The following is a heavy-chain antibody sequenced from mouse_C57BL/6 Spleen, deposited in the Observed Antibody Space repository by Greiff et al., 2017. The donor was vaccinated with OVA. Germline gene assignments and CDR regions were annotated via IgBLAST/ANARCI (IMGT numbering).Heavy chain of an antibody. V-gene: IGHV1-61*01. Sequence: QVQLQQPGAELVRPGSSVKLSCKASGYTFTSYWMDWVKQRPGQGLEWIGNFSPSDSETHYNQKFKDKATLTVDKSSSTAYMQLSSLTSEDSAVDYCERHYGSSLGAMDYWGQGTSVTVSS. D-gene: IGHD1-1*01. J-gene: IGHJ4*01. CDR3: ERHYGSSLGAMDY. CDR2: FSPSDSET. CDR1: GYTFTSYW.